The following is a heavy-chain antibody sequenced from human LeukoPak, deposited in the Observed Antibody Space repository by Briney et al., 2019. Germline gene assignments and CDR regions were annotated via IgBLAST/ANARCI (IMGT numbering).Heavy chain of an antibody. D-gene: IGHD3-16*02. CDR2: IYYSRRT. V-gene: IGHV4-39*01. CDR1: GGSISSSSYY. CDR3: ARKGTTYYDYIWGSYRDKYYFDY. Sequence: SETLSLTYTVSGGSISSSSYYWGWIRQPPGKGLERIGSIYYSRRTYYNPSLKSRVTISVDTSKNQFSLKLSSVTAADTAVYYCARKGTTYYDYIWGSYRDKYYFDYWGQGTLVTVSS. J-gene: IGHJ4*02.